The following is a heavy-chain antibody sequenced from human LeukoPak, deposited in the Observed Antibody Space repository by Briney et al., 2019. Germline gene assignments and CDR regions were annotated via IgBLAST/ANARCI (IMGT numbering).Heavy chain of an antibody. CDR1: GYTFTSYG. CDR3: ARASRIAAAGSRIPLGY. D-gene: IGHD6-13*01. J-gene: IGHJ4*02. CDR2: ISAYNGNT. Sequence: ASVKVSCKASGYTFTSYGISWVRQAPGQGLEWMGWISAYNGNTNYAQKLQGRVTMTTDTSTSTAYMELRSLRSDDTAVYYCARASRIAAAGSRIPLGYWGQGTLVTVSS. V-gene: IGHV1-18*01.